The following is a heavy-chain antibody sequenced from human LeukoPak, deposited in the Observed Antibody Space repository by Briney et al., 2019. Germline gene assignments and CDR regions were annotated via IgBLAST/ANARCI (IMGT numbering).Heavy chain of an antibody. J-gene: IGHJ3*02. Sequence: PGGSLRLSCAASGFTFNNYWMHWVRQAPGKRLVWVSRINRDGSNTDYADSVKGRFTTSRDNSKNTLYLHMNSLRAEDTAVYYCAKGSSTVTSRAALDIWGQGTMVTVSS. V-gene: IGHV3-74*01. CDR2: INRDGSNT. D-gene: IGHD4-17*01. CDR3: AKGSSTVTSRAALDI. CDR1: GFTFNNYW.